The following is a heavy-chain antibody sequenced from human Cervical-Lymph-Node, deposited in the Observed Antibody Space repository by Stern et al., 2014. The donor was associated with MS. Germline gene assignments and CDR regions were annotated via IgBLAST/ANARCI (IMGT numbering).Heavy chain of an antibody. CDR3: AIHSYDRFFDY. CDR2: INTNTGNP. D-gene: IGHD3-3*01. CDR1: GYTFTSYA. V-gene: IGHV7-4-1*01. J-gene: IGHJ4*02. Sequence: VQLVQSGSELKKPGASVKVSCKASGYTFTSYAVNWVRQAPGQGLEWMGWINTNTGNPTYAQGFTGRFVFSLDTSVSTAYLQIPSLEAEDTAVYHCAIHSYDRFFDYWGQGTQVTVSS.